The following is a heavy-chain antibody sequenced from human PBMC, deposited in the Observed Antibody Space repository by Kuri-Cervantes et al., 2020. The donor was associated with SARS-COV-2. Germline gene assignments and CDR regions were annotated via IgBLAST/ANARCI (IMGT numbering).Heavy chain of an antibody. Sequence: SETLSLTCTVSGGSISSSSYYWGWIRQPPGKGLEWIGEINHSGSTNYNPSLKSRVTISVDTSKNQFSLKLSSVTAADTAVYYCAREYYYDSSGYYYTRYYYYYGMDVWGQGTTVTVSS. CDR1: GGSISSSSYY. D-gene: IGHD3-22*01. V-gene: IGHV4-39*07. CDR2: INHSGST. J-gene: IGHJ6*02. CDR3: AREYYYDSSGYYYTRYYYYYGMDV.